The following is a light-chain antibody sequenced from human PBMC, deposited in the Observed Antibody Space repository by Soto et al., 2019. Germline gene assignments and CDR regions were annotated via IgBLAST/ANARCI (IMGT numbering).Light chain of an antibody. Sequence: SYELTQPPSVSVAPGQTATVTCGGDKVGTKGVHWYQQRPGQAPVVVVYDDTDRPSGIPERFSSSSSGNTATLTITRVEAGDEADYYCQVWDRTATVVFGGGTKLTVL. CDR1: KVGTKG. J-gene: IGLJ2*01. CDR2: DDT. V-gene: IGLV3-21*02. CDR3: QVWDRTATVV.